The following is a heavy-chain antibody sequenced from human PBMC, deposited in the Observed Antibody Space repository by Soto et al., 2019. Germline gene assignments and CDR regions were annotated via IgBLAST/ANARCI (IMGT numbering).Heavy chain of an antibody. CDR3: ARLPIVDTAMSSRYYYYYMDV. V-gene: IGHV4-34*01. D-gene: IGHD5-18*01. CDR1: GGSFSGYY. CDR2: INHSGST. J-gene: IGHJ6*03. Sequence: ETLSLTCAVYGGSFSGYYWSWIRQPPGKGLEWIGEINHSGSTNYNPSLKSRVTISVDTSKNQFSLKLSSVTAADTAVYYCARLPIVDTAMSSRYYYYYMDVWGKGTTVTVSS.